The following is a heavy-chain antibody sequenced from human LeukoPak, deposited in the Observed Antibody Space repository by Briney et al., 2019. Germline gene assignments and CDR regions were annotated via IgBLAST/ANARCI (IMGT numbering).Heavy chain of an antibody. CDR1: GYTLTDHY. CDR3: ARVTANHVSWFDP. V-gene: IGHV1-2*02. J-gene: IGHJ5*02. Sequence: GASVKVSCKASGYTLTDHYIHWVRQAPGQGLEWMGWLDPKTGGTNYAQAFQGRVTMTRDTSISTAYMELSRLTSDDTAVYYRARVTANHVSWFDPWGQGTLVTVSS. CDR2: LDPKTGGT. D-gene: IGHD2-21*02.